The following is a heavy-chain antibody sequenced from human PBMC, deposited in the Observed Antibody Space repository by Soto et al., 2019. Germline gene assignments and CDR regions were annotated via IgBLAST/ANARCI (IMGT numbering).Heavy chain of an antibody. D-gene: IGHD2-21*02. CDR3: ARSIVAVTALDY. CDR1: GYTFTSYA. CDR2: INAGNGDT. Sequence: QVQLVQSGAEEKKPGASVKVSCKASGYTFTSYAMHWVRQAPGQRLEWMGWINAGNGDTKYSQKFQGRVTITRDTSASTAHMELSSLRSEDTAVYYCARSIVAVTALDYWGQGTLVTVSS. J-gene: IGHJ4*02. V-gene: IGHV1-3*05.